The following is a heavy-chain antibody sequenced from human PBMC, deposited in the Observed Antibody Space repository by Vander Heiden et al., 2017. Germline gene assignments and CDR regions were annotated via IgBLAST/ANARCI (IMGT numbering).Heavy chain of an antibody. CDR2: IIPIFGTA. J-gene: IGHJ3*02. CDR1: GGTFSSYA. V-gene: IGHV1-69*01. CDR3: ARGGYCSGGSCYDAFDI. D-gene: IGHD2-15*01. Sequence: QVQLVQSGAEVKKPGSSVKVSCKASGGTFSSYAISRVRQAPGQGLEWMGGIIPIFGTANYAQKFQGRVTITADESTSTAYMELSSLRSEDTAVYYCARGGYCSGGSCYDAFDIWGQGTMVTVSS.